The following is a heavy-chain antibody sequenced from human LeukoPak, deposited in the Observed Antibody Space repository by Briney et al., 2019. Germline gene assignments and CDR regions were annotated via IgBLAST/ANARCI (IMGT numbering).Heavy chain of an antibody. CDR1: GFTFDDYA. CDR2: ISGDGSIT. CDR3: AKDNWVATRGHYGFDY. Sequence: GGSLRLSCATSGFTFDDYAMPWVRQPPGKGLECVSLISGDGSITYYADSVKGLFTITRDNSKNSLFLQMNSLRTEDTALYYCAKDNWVATRGHYGFDYWGQGTLVTVSS. J-gene: IGHJ4*02. D-gene: IGHD5-12*01. V-gene: IGHV3-43*02.